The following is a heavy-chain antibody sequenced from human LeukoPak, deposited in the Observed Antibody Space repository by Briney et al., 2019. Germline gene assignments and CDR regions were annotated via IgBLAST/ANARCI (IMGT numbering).Heavy chain of an antibody. Sequence: GSLRLSCAASGFTFSSYAMSWIRQPPGKGLEWIGEINHSGSTNYNPSLKSRVTISVDTSKNQFSLKLSSVTAADTAVYYCARGLITMVRGVIDYYYYYGMDVWGQGTTVTVSS. CDR1: GFTFSSYA. CDR2: INHSGST. CDR3: ARGLITMVRGVIDYYYYYGMDV. J-gene: IGHJ6*02. D-gene: IGHD3-10*01. V-gene: IGHV4-34*01.